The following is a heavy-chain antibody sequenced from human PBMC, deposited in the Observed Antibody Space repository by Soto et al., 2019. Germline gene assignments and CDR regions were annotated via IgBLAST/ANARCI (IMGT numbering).Heavy chain of an antibody. V-gene: IGHV4-4*02. CDR1: GGFISSSDW. Sequence: SETLCLTCAVSGGFISSSDWWSWVRQPPGKGLEWIGEIYHSGSTNYNPSLKSRVTISVDKSKNQFSLKLSSVTAADTAVYYCARSSELRFLEWLLLYWGQGTLVTVSS. CDR3: ARSSELRFLEWLLLY. CDR2: IYHSGST. J-gene: IGHJ4*02. D-gene: IGHD3-3*01.